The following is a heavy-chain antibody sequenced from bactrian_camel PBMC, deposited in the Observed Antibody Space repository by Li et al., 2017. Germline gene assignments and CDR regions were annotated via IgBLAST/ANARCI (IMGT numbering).Heavy chain of an antibody. CDR1: TYSHRPYC. V-gene: IGHV3S1*01. J-gene: IGHJ4*01. D-gene: IGHD2*01. Sequence: LVASGGGAVMAGGSLRLSCEATTYSHRPYCMGWFRQAPGKEREAVAAHYTGTATTYVADSVKGRFAISEDNAKSTLYLQLNDLKPEDSGIYICAKAPRWSSYYPRGRGTQVTVS. CDR2: HYTGTATT.